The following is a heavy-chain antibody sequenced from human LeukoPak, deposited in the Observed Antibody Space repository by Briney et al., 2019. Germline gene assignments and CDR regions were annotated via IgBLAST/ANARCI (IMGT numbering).Heavy chain of an antibody. V-gene: IGHV4-61*08. CDR1: GGSVGSAGYY. J-gene: IGHJ4*02. Sequence: PSETLSLTCSVSGGSVGSAGYYWTWIRQPPGGGLEWIGYVYYKSSTNYNPSLKSRVTMSVDTSKNQFSLKLSSVTAADTAVYYCARGSYGSGSFAIDYWGQGTLVTVSS. CDR2: VYYKSST. D-gene: IGHD3-10*01. CDR3: ARGSYGSGSFAIDY.